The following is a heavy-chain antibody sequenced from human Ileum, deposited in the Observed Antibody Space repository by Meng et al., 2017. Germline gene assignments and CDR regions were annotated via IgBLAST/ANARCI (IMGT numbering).Heavy chain of an antibody. Sequence: QLQPPESGPGLLKPSETLSLTCTVSGGSISRSNYYWGWICQPPGKGLEWIGSMYYSGSTYYNPSLKSRVIISEDMSKNQFSLKLSSVTAADTAVYYCARGGTVYNFDYWGQGTLVTVSS. V-gene: IGHV4-39*07. D-gene: IGHD2-15*01. J-gene: IGHJ4*02. CDR3: ARGGTVYNFDY. CDR2: MYYSGST. CDR1: GGSISRSNYY.